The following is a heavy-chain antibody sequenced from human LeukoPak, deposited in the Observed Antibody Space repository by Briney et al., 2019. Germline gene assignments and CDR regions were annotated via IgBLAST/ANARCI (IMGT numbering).Heavy chain of an antibody. CDR3: TKSDGYGLIRI. CDR2: IYYTGNT. CDR1: GDSIIGYY. Sequence: SETLSLTCSVSGDSIIGYYWGWIRQPPGKGLEWIGNIYYTGNTYYNSSLKSRVTISLDTSKNQFSLKVISMTAADTAAYHCTKSDGYGLIRICGRGTMVTVSS. J-gene: IGHJ3*02. D-gene: IGHD3-10*01. V-gene: IGHV4-39*07.